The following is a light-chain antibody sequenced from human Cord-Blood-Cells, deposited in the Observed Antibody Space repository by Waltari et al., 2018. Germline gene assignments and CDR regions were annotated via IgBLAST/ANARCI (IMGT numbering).Light chain of an antibody. J-gene: IGLJ3*02. CDR1: NIGSKS. V-gene: IGLV3-21*04. CDR2: YDS. CDR3: QVWDSSSDHWV. Sequence: SYVLTQPPSVSVAPGKTARITCGGNNIGSKSVHWYQQKPGQAPVLVIYYDSDRPSGIPERFSGSNSGNTATLTISRVGAGDEADYYCQVWDSSSDHWVFGGGTKLTVL.